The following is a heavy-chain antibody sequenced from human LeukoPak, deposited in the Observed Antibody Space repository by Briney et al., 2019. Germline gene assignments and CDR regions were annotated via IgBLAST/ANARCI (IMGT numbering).Heavy chain of an antibody. CDR2: IDHSGST. D-gene: IGHD4-11*01. Sequence: PSETLSLTCAVYGGSFSGYYWSWIRQPPGKGLEWIGEIDHSGSTNYNPSLKSRVTISVDTSKNQFSLKLSSVTAADTAVYYSARTTLTTVTTPTNWFDPWGQGTLVTVSS. J-gene: IGHJ5*02. V-gene: IGHV4-34*01. CDR3: ARTTLTTVTTPTNWFDP. CDR1: GGSFSGYY.